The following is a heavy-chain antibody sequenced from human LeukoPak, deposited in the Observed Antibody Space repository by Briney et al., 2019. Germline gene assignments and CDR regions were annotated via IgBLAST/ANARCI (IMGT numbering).Heavy chain of an antibody. D-gene: IGHD2-15*01. V-gene: IGHV3-21*01. CDR3: ARDLGQDIVVVVAATHAFDI. CDR2: ISSSSSYI. CDR1: GFTFSSYS. J-gene: IGHJ3*02. Sequence: PGGSLRLSCAASGFTFSSYSMNWVRQAPGKGLECVSSISSSSSYIYYADSVKGRFTISRDNAKNSLYLQMNSLRAEDTAVYYCARDLGQDIVVVVAATHAFDIWGQGTMVTVSS.